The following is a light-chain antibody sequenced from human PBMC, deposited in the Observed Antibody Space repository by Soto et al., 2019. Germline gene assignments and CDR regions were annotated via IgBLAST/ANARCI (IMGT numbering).Light chain of an antibody. CDR3: QQRSDWPWT. CDR2: EAS. CDR1: QSVSSY. V-gene: IGKV3-11*01. J-gene: IGKJ1*01. Sequence: EIVLTQSPATLSLSPGERATLSCRASQSVSSYVAWYQQKPGQAPRLLMYEASNRATGIPARFSGGGSGTDFTLTISSLEPEDFAVYYCQQRSDWPWTFGQGTKVDIK.